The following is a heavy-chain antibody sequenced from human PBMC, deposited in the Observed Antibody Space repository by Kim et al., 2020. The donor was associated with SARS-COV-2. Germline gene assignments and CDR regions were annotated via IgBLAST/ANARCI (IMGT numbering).Heavy chain of an antibody. Sequence: KFQGRVTITRDTSASTAYVELSSLRSEDTAVYYCARDWGLWFGELYGMDGWGQGTTVTVSS. D-gene: IGHD3-10*01. CDR3: ARDWGLWFGELYGMDG. V-gene: IGHV1-3*01. J-gene: IGHJ6*02.